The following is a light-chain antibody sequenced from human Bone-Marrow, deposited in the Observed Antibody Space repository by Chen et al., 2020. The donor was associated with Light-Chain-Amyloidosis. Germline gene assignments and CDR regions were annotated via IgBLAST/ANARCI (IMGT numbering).Light chain of an antibody. CDR3: QQYGTSPLT. V-gene: IGKV3-20*01. Sequence: EIVSTQSPRTLSLSPGEGPNLSRRASQTLSSNYLTWYQQKFGQAPRLLIYGSSSRATGIPDRFTGSGSGTDFTLTINRLEPEDFAMYYCQQYGTSPLTFGVGTKVEIK. J-gene: IGKJ4*01. CDR1: QTLSSNY. CDR2: GSS.